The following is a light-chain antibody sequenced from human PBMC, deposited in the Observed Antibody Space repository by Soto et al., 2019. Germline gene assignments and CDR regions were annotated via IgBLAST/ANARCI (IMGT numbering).Light chain of an antibody. CDR3: QQSYSTPYT. V-gene: IGKV1-39*01. J-gene: IGKJ2*01. CDR1: QSISNY. Sequence: DIQMTQSPSSLSQSVGDRVTITCRPSQSISNYVNWYQQKPGKAPDLLIYGASTLLSGVPSRFSGSGSGTDFTLTITGLQPEDVATYFCQQSYSTPYTFGQGTKLEIK. CDR2: GAS.